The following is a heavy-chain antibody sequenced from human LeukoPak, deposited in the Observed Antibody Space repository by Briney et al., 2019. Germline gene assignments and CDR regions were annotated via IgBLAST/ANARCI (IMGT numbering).Heavy chain of an antibody. J-gene: IGHJ3*02. CDR3: ARGLGRTTVTPRRLRGTAFDI. CDR2: INHSGST. Sequence: PSETLSLTCAVYGGSFSGYYWSWIRQPPGKGLEWIGEINHSGSTNYNPSLKSRVTISVDTSKNQFSLKLSSVTAADTAVYYCARGLGRTTVTPRRLRGTAFDIWGQGTMVTVSS. V-gene: IGHV4-34*01. D-gene: IGHD4-17*01. CDR1: GGSFSGYY.